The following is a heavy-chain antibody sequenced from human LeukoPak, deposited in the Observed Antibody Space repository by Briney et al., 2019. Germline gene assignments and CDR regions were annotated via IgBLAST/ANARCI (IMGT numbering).Heavy chain of an antibody. Sequence: SETLSLACAVYGGSFSGYYWSWIRQPPGKGLEWIGEINHSGSTNYSPSLKSRVTISVDTSKNPFSLKVSSVTAADTAVYYCARGRSNYYGMDVWGQGTTVTVSS. CDR3: ARGRSNYYGMDV. CDR1: GGSFSGYY. J-gene: IGHJ6*02. CDR2: INHSGST. D-gene: IGHD1-26*01. V-gene: IGHV4-34*01.